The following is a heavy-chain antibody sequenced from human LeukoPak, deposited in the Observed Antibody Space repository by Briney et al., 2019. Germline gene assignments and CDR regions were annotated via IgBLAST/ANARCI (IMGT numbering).Heavy chain of an antibody. V-gene: IGHV3-21*01. J-gene: IGHJ6*02. D-gene: IGHD4-11*01. CDR1: GFTFSSYS. CDR2: ISSSSSYI. Sequence: GGSLRLSCAASGFTFSSYSMNWVRQAPGKGLEWVSSISSSSSYIYYADSVKGRFTISRDNAKNSLYLQMNSLRAEDTAVYYCARAPHYSNYGPYYYGMDVWGQGTTVTVSS. CDR3: ARAPHYSNYGPYYYGMDV.